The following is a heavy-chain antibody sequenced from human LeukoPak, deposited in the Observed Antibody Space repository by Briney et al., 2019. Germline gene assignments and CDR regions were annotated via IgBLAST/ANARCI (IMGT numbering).Heavy chain of an antibody. CDR3: ATRARGYYDSSGQKPFDI. D-gene: IGHD3-22*01. Sequence: GASVKVSCKASGYTFTSYYMHWVRQAPGQGLEWMGGIIPIFGTANYAQKFQGRVTITADESTSTAYMELSSLRSEDTAVYYCATRARGYYDSSGQKPFDIWGQGTMVTVSS. V-gene: IGHV1-69*13. CDR1: GYTFTSYY. J-gene: IGHJ3*02. CDR2: IIPIFGTA.